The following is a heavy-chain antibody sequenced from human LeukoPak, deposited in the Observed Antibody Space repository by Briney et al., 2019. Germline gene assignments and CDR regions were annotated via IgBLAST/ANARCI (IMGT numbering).Heavy chain of an antibody. V-gene: IGHV1-3*01. Sequence: ASVKVSCKASGYTFTSYAMHWVRQAPGQRPEWMGWINAGNGNTKYSQKFQGRVTITRDTSASTAYMELSSLRSEDTAVYYCAREVVAAEFDYWGQGTLVTVSS. J-gene: IGHJ4*02. CDR2: INAGNGNT. CDR1: GYTFTSYA. D-gene: IGHD2-15*01. CDR3: AREVVAAEFDY.